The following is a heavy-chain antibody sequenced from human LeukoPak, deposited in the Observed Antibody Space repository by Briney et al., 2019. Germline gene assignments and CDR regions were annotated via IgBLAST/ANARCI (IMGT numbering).Heavy chain of an antibody. CDR3: AKARGYSYGESIDY. CDR1: GFTFSSYS. Sequence: GGSLRLSCAASGFTFSSYSMNWVRQAPGKGLEWVSSISSSSSYIYYADSVKGRFTISRDNAKNSLYLQMNSLRAEDTAVYYCAKARGYSYGESIDYWGQGTLVTVSS. CDR2: ISSSSSYI. J-gene: IGHJ4*02. D-gene: IGHD5-18*01. V-gene: IGHV3-21*04.